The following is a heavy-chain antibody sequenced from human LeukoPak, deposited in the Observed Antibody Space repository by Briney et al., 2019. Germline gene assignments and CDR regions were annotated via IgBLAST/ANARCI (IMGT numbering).Heavy chain of an antibody. CDR1: GYSISSGYY. Sequence: PSETLSLTCTVSGYSISSGYYWGWIRQPRGKGLEWIGSIYHSGSTYYNPSLKSRVTISVDTSKNQFSLKLSSVTAADTAVYYCAKSNAWDWFDPWGQGTLVTVSS. CDR2: IYHSGST. V-gene: IGHV4-38-2*02. CDR3: AKSNAWDWFDP. D-gene: IGHD4-11*01. J-gene: IGHJ5*02.